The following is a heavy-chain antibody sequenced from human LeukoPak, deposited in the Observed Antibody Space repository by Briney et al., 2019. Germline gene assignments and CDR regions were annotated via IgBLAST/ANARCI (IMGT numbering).Heavy chain of an antibody. CDR1: GAAISSGTYY. CDR2: IFTSGNT. V-gene: IGHV4-61*02. J-gene: IGHJ3*01. Sequence: PSQTLSLTCTVSGAAISSGTYYWRWIRQPAGKGLEWIGRIFTSGNTDYNPPLKSRVFISIETSKNRFSLTLNSVTAADTAVYYCATLRGDYYDSRAYDLWGQGTMVTVSS. D-gene: IGHD3-22*01. CDR3: ATLRGDYYDSRAYDL.